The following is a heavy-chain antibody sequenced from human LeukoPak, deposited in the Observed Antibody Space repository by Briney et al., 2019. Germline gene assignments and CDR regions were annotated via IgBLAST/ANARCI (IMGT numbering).Heavy chain of an antibody. CDR1: GGTFSSYA. V-gene: IGHV1-3*01. CDR2: INAGNGNT. Sequence: ASVKVSCKASGGTFSSYAISWVRQAPGQRLEWMGWINAGNGNTKYSQKFQGRVTITGDTSASTAYMELSSLRSEDTAVYYCARDGSNYPPDYFDYWGQGTLVTVSS. CDR3: ARDGSNYPPDYFDY. D-gene: IGHD3-10*01. J-gene: IGHJ4*02.